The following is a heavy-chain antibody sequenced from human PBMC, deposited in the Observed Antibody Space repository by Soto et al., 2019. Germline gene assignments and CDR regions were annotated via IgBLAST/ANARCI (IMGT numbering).Heavy chain of an antibody. CDR3: ARVHSSSYHYFDY. Sequence: PGGSPRLSRSTPWFTLHSHYIRPGPPAPGKGLEWVSVIYSVGSADFADSVKGRFTISRDNSKNTLYLQMSSLRAEDTAVYYCARVHSSSYHYFDYWGQGTLVTVSS. V-gene: IGHV3-66*01. CDR1: WFTLHSHY. D-gene: IGHD6-13*01. CDR2: IYSVGSA. J-gene: IGHJ4*02.